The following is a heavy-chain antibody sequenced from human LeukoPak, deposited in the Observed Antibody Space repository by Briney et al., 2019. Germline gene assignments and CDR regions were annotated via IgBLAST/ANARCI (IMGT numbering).Heavy chain of an antibody. V-gene: IGHV3-21*04. J-gene: IGHJ3*01. Sequence: GGSLRLSCAASGFSLKTYNMNWVRQAPGKGLEWVSSMTSSRYIYYADSVKGRFTISRDDADNLVFLQMHSLRAEDTAIYYCTRDQFFDYDNDDAFDVWGQGTKVIVSS. CDR1: GFSLKTYN. D-gene: IGHD3-22*01. CDR3: TRDQFFDYDNDDAFDV. CDR2: MTSSRYI.